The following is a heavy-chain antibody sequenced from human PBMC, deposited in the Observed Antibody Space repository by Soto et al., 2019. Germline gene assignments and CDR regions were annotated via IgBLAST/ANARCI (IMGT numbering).Heavy chain of an antibody. D-gene: IGHD4-17*01. Sequence: EVQLVQSGAHLKKPGESLRISCEGSGYNFTTYWISWVRQMPGKGLEWMGKIDPSDSYTNYSPSFRGHVTISADPSISTAYLQWSSLKASDTAMYFCARHGDNGDYCWFDPWGRGTLVTVSS. J-gene: IGHJ5*02. V-gene: IGHV5-10-1*03. CDR1: GYNFTTYW. CDR2: IDPSDSYT. CDR3: ARHGDNGDYCWFDP.